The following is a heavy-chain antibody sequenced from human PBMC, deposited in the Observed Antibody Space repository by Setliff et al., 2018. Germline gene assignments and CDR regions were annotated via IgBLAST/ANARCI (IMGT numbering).Heavy chain of an antibody. J-gene: IGHJ3*02. CDR1: GFTFSSYW. Sequence: GGSLRLSCAASGFTFSSYWMSWVRQAPGKGLEWVANITEDGSEKYYVDSVKGRFTISRDNAKNALYLQMNSLRAEDTAVYYCTRDWGGVGATNAFDIWGQGTMVTVSS. CDR3: TRDWGGVGATNAFDI. V-gene: IGHV3-7*01. CDR2: ITEDGSEK. D-gene: IGHD1-26*01.